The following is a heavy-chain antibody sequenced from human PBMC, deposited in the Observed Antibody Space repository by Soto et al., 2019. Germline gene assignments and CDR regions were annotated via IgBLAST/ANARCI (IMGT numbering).Heavy chain of an antibody. CDR1: GGSISSGGYY. D-gene: IGHD4-17*01. CDR3: ARVDYGDRLYYFDY. CDR2: IYYSGST. Sequence: LSLTFTVSGGSISSGGYYWSWIRQHPGKCLEWIGYIYYSGSTYYNPSLKSRVTISVDTSKNQFSLELSSVTAADTAVYYCARVDYGDRLYYFDYWGQGTLVTVSS. V-gene: IGHV4-31*03. J-gene: IGHJ4*02.